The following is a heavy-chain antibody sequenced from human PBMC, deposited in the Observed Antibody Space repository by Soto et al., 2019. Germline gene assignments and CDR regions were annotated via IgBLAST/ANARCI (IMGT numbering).Heavy chain of an antibody. Sequence: RLSCAASGFTFSSYGMHWVRQAPGKGLEWVAVIWYDGSNKYYADSVKGRFTISRDNSKNTLYLQMNSLRAEDTAVYYCAREVGPVLRYFDWLGDYFDYWGQGTLVTVSS. CDR1: GFTFSSYG. CDR2: IWYDGSNK. D-gene: IGHD3-9*01. CDR3: AREVGPVLRYFDWLGDYFDY. V-gene: IGHV3-33*01. J-gene: IGHJ4*02.